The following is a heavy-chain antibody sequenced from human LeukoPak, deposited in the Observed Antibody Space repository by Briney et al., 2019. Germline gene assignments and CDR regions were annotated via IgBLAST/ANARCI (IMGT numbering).Heavy chain of an antibody. V-gene: IGHV4-59*11. Sequence: SETLSLTCTVSGGSISSHYWSWIRQPPGKGLECIGYIYYSGSTYYNPSLESRVTISVDTSKSHFSLNLNSVTAADTAVYYCARVWTDYYDSSGYFDYWGQGTLVTVSS. CDR3: ARVWTDYYDSSGYFDY. CDR2: IYYSGST. J-gene: IGHJ4*02. CDR1: GGSISSHY. D-gene: IGHD3-22*01.